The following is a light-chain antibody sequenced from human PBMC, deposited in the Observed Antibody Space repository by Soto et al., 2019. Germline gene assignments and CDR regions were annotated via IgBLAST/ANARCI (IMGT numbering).Light chain of an antibody. CDR3: MQAVQTPWT. Sequence: EIVMTQSPLSLPVTPGEPASISCRSSQSLLHSNGXNYLDWYLQKPGQSPKLLIYMGSNRASGVPDRYSGSGSGTDFTMRISRVEAEDVGIYYCMQAVQTPWTFGQGTKVEFK. CDR2: MGS. CDR1: QSLLHSNGXNY. V-gene: IGKV2-28*01. J-gene: IGKJ1*01.